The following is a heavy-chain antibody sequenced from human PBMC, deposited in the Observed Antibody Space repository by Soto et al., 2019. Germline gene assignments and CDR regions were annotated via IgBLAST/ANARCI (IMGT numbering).Heavy chain of an antibody. CDR2: ISAYNGNT. V-gene: IGHV1-18*01. J-gene: IGHJ4*02. D-gene: IGHD6-19*01. Sequence: GASVKVSCKASGYTFTSYGISWVRQAPGQGLEWMGWISAYNGNTNYAQKLQGRVTMTTDTSTSTAYMELRSLRSDDTAVYYCARDGEQWLFPYYFDYWGQGTLVTVSS. CDR3: ARDGEQWLFPYYFDY. CDR1: GYTFTSYG.